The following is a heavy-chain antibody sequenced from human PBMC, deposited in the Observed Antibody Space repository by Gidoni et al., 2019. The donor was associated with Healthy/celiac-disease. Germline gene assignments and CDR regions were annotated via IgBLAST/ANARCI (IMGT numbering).Heavy chain of an antibody. V-gene: IGHV3-30-3*01. Sequence: QFQLVESGGGVVQPGRSLRLSCSTSGFTFISYAMHWVRQAQGKWLEWVAVISYDGSNKYYADSVKGRFTISRDNSKNTLYLQMNSLRAEDTAVYYCARGRTEWEGFDYWGQGTLVTVSS. CDR3: ARGRTEWEGFDY. CDR1: GFTFISYA. D-gene: IGHD1-26*01. CDR2: ISYDGSNK. J-gene: IGHJ4*02.